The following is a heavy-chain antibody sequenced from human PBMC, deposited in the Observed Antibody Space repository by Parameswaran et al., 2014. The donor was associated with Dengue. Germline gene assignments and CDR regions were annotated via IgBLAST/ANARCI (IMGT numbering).Heavy chain of an antibody. J-gene: IGHJ6*03. CDR2: ISYDGSNK. V-gene: IGHV3-30*18. D-gene: IGHD4-17*01. CDR3: AKDLEYGDYVDV. Sequence: VRQAPGKGLEWVAVISYDGSNKYYADSVKGRFTISRDNSKNTLYLQMNSLRAEDTAVYYCAKDLEYGDYVDVWGQGTTVTVSS.